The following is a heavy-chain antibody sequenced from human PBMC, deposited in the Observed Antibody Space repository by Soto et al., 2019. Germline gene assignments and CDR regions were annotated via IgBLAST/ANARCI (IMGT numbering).Heavy chain of an antibody. CDR2: IYPGDSDT. CDR1: GYSFTSYW. V-gene: IGHV5-51*01. Sequence: GESLKISCKGSGYSFTSYWIGWVRQMPGKGLEWMGIIYPGDSDTRYSPSFQGQVTISADKSISTAYLQWSSLKASDTAMYYCARLYYGSGSYYSPFGYWGQGTLVTVSS. D-gene: IGHD3-10*01. CDR3: ARLYYGSGSYYSPFGY. J-gene: IGHJ4*02.